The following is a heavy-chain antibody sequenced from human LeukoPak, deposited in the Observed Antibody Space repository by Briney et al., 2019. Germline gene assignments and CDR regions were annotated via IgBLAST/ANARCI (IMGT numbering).Heavy chain of an antibody. Sequence: GGSLRLSCAASGFTFSGSAIHWVRQASGKGLEWVGRVRTKGNGYATQYAAPVKGRFTISRDDSKNTAYLQMNSLKTEDTAVYFCSSYDNSGYYYRNYWGQGTLGTVSS. CDR3: SSYDNSGYYYRNY. J-gene: IGHJ4*02. CDR1: GFTFSGSA. D-gene: IGHD3-22*01. V-gene: IGHV3-73*01. CDR2: VRTKGNGYAT.